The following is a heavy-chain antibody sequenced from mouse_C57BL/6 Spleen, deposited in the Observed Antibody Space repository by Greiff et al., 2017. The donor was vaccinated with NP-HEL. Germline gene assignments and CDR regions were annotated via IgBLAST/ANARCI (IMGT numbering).Heavy chain of an antibody. CDR2: ISSGSSTI. CDR1: GFTFSDYG. D-gene: IGHD1-1*01. V-gene: IGHV5-17*01. Sequence: VQLKESGGGLVKPGGSLKLSCAASGFTFSDYGMHWVRQAPEKGLEWVAYISSGSSTIYYADTVKGRFTISRDNAKNTLFLQMTSLRSEDTAMYYCARPGYYGSRGYFDVWGTGTTVTVSS. J-gene: IGHJ1*03. CDR3: ARPGYYGSRGYFDV.